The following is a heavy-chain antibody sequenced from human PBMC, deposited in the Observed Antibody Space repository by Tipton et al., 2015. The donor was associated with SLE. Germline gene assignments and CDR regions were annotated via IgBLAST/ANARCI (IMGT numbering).Heavy chain of an antibody. CDR3: VRGSSGSYSLDAFDI. V-gene: IGHV3-9*01. CDR2: ISWNNGPV. Sequence: RSLRLSCAASGFTYDDFAMHWVRQAPGKGLEWVSGISWNNGPVGYVDSVKGRFTISRDNAKNSLHLQMNSLRPEDTAIYYCVRGSSGSYSLDAFDIWGQGTMVT. CDR1: GFTYDDFA. J-gene: IGHJ3*02. D-gene: IGHD3-10*01.